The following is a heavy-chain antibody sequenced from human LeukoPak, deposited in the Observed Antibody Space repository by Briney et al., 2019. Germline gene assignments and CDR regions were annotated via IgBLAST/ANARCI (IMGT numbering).Heavy chain of an antibody. CDR1: GFTFSNYW. CDR3: ATRGDLSWFGALRH. CDR2: IGQDGRET. J-gene: IGHJ4*02. V-gene: IGHV3-7*01. D-gene: IGHD3-16*02. Sequence: GESLKISCVVSGFTFSNYWMDWVRQAPGKGLEWVAFIGQDGRETNYAGSVKGRFTISRGNAKNSLYLQMNNLRVEDTAVYYCATRGDLSWFGALRHWSQGTVVTVSS.